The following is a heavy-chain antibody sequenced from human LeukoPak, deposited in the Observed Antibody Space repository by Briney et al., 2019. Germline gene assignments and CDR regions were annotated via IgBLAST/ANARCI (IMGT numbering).Heavy chain of an antibody. D-gene: IGHD6-19*01. V-gene: IGHV4-30-2*01. CDR1: GFTFSSYA. CDR3: ASTIAMAGSSFDY. Sequence: LRLSCAASGFTFSSYAMSWIRQPPGKGLEWIGYIYHSGSTYYNPSLKSRVTISVDRSKNQFSLKLSSVTAADTAVYYCASTIAMAGSSFDYWGQGTLVTVSS. CDR2: IYHSGST. J-gene: IGHJ4*02.